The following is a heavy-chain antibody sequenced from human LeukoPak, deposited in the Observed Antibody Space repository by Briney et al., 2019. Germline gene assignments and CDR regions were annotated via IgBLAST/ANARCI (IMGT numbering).Heavy chain of an antibody. CDR1: GFTVSSNY. CDR3: ARVAVGAGTDYFDY. D-gene: IGHD6-19*01. CDR2: IYSGGDT. Sequence: QAGGSLILSCAASGFTVSSNYMSWVRQAPGKGLEWVSVIYSGGDTYYADSVKGRFTISRDNSKNPLYLKMNSLRAEDTAVYYCARVAVGAGTDYFDYWGQGTLVTVSS. V-gene: IGHV3-53*01. J-gene: IGHJ4*02.